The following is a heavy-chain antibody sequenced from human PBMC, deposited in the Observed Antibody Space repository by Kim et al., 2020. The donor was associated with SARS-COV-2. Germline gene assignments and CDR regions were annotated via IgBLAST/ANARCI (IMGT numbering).Heavy chain of an antibody. V-gene: IGHV4-59*01. D-gene: IGHD3-22*01. CDR2: IYYTVGT. CDR3: ARDRGYNRFDY. CDR1: GASISNYY. Sequence: SETLSLTCTVSGASISNYYWAWIRQPPGKALEWIGNIYYTVGTNYNPSLKNRVTISLDTSKKQVSLRLNSMTAADTAMYYCARDRGYNRFDYWGQGTLVT. J-gene: IGHJ4*02.